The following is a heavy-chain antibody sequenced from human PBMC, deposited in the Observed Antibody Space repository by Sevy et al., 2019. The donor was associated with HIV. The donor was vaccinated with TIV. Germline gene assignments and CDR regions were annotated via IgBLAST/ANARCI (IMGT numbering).Heavy chain of an antibody. D-gene: IGHD3-22*01. Sequence: GESLKISCAASGFTFSSYGMHWVRQAPGKGLEWVAVIWYDGSNKYYADSVKGRFTISRDNSKNTLYLQMNSLRAEDTAVYYCARDPYYDSSGPFDYWGQGTLVTVSS. CDR2: IWYDGSNK. CDR3: ARDPYYDSSGPFDY. CDR1: GFTFSSYG. J-gene: IGHJ4*02. V-gene: IGHV3-33*01.